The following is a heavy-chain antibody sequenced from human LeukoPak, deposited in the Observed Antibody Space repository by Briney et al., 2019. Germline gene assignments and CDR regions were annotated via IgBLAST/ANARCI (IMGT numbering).Heavy chain of an antibody. CDR1: GFTFSSYA. V-gene: IGHV3-23*01. D-gene: IGHD3-10*01. CDR2: ISGSGGST. J-gene: IGHJ4*02. CDR3: ASVKWFGELLPFDY. Sequence: GGSLRLSCAASGFTFSSYAMSWVRQAPGKGLEWVSAISGSGGSTYYADSAKGRFTISRDNSKNTLYLQMNSLRAEDTAVYYCASVKWFGELLPFDYWGQGTLVTVSS.